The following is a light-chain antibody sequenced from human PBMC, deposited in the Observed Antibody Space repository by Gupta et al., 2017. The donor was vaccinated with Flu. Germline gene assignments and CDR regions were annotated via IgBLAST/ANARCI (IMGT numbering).Light chain of an antibody. J-gene: IGKJ1*01. CDR1: QSISCW. Sequence: SPSLFSSSGGDIGTSSRRDKQSISCWFGCQQQKPEEPPKLIIYKASRLERGVSWWFSGSGGATEFTLTSSLQQSDDFAYYYCQQDNSHGTFGQGTKVEIK. CDR3: QQDNSHGT. V-gene: IGKV1-5*03. CDR2: KAS.